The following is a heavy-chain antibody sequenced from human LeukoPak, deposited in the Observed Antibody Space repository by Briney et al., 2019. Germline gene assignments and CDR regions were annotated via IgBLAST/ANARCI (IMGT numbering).Heavy chain of an antibody. CDR1: GFTFSSCE. CDR2: ISSSGSTI. V-gene: IGHV3-48*03. CDR3: ARESVGSQYYYYGMDV. D-gene: IGHD1-26*01. J-gene: IGHJ6*02. Sequence: GGSLRLSCAASGFTFSSCEMNWVRLAPGKGLEGVSYISSSGSTIYYADSVKGRFTISRDNAKNSLYLQMNSLRAGDTAVYYCARESVGSQYYYYGMDVWGQGTTVTVSS.